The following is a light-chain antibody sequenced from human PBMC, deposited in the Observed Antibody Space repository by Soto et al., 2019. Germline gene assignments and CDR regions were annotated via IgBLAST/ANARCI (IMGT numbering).Light chain of an antibody. J-gene: IGLJ1*01. CDR1: SSDVGGYNF. V-gene: IGLV2-8*01. CDR2: EVS. Sequence: QSALTQPPSASGSPGQSVTISCTGTSSDVGGYNFVSWYQHHPGKAPKLMIYEVSKRPSGVPDRFSGSKSGNTASLTVSGLQAEDEADYYHSSYAGSNNYVFGTGTKVTVL. CDR3: SSYAGSNNYV.